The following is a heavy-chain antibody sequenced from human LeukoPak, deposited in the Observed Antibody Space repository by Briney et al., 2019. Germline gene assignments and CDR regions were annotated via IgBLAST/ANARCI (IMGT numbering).Heavy chain of an antibody. V-gene: IGHV4-4*07. J-gene: IGHJ4*02. D-gene: IGHD6-19*01. CDR3: AGRAQTTGWSFDY. Sequence: PSETLSLTCFVSGDSITSYHWSWLRQPAGKGLEWIGQIHTSGSTNYNPSLKSRVAMSIDTSKNQFSLELSSVTAADTSVYYCAGRAQTTGWSFDYWGQGALVTVSS. CDR1: GDSITSYH. CDR2: IHTSGST.